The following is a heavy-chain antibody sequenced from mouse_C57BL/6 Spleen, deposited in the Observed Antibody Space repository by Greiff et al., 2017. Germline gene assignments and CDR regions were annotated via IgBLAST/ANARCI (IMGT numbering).Heavy chain of an antibody. CDR3: ERGPGMDY. CDR2: ISDGGSYT. V-gene: IGHV5-4*03. D-gene: IGHD4-1*01. J-gene: IGHJ2*01. CDR1: GFTFSSYA. Sequence: DVKLQESGGGLVKPGGSLKLSCAASGFTFSSYAMSWVRQTPEKRLEWVATISDGGSYTYYPDNVKGRFTISRDNAKNNLYLQMSHLKSEDTAMYYCERGPGMDYWGQGTTLTVAS.